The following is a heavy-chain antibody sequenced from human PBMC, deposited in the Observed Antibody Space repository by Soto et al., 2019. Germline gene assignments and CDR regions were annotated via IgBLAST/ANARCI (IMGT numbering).Heavy chain of an antibody. CDR2: IYYSGST. CDR1: GESISSYY. V-gene: IGHV4-59*01. J-gene: IGHJ4*01. CDR3: ARLRPMTAITVSYYFDY. D-gene: IGHD4-4*01. Sequence: SETLSLTCTVSGESISSYYWSWIRQPPGKGLEWIGYIYYSGSTSYNPSLESRVTISVDTSENQFSLKLSSVTDADTAVYYCARLRPMTAITVSYYFDYWGHGTLVTVS.